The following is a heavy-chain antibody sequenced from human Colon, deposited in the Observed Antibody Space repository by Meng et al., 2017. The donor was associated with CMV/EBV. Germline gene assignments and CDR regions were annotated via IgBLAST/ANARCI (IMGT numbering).Heavy chain of an antibody. J-gene: IGHJ5*02. CDR2: ITSKGDTI. CDR1: GFTFSSYD. CDR3: ARATSTLPRMNWFDP. D-gene: IGHD2/OR15-2a*01. V-gene: IGHV3-48*03. Sequence: GESPKISWAASGFTFSSYDMNWVRQAPGRGLEWLSYITSKGDTIFQADSVKGRFTISRDNVKNSLFLQMNSLREEDTAIYYCARATSTLPRMNWFDPWGRGTLVTVSS.